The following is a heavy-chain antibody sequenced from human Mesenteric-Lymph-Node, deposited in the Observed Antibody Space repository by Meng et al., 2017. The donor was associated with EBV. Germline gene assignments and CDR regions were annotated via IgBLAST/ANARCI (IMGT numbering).Heavy chain of an antibody. D-gene: IGHD3-3*01. CDR2: VSYSGTT. J-gene: IGHJ4*02. V-gene: IGHV4-39*07. CDR1: GGFISRSGFY. Sequence: LPLQESGPGLVNPSETLSLTCTVSGGFISRSGFYWGWIRQPPGKGLEWIGSVSYSGTTSYNPSLRSRVTISADTSKNQFSLRLTPLTAADTAIYYCAGRGFYTLFDYWGQGTLVTVSS. CDR3: AGRGFYTLFDY.